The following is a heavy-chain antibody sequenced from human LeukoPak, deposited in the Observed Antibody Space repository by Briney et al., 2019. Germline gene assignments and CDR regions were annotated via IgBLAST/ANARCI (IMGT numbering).Heavy chain of an antibody. CDR2: INHSGSA. CDR1: GGSFSGYY. Sequence: SETLSLTCAVYGGSFSGYYWSWIRQPPGKGLEWIGEINHSGSANYNPSLKSRVTISVDTSKNQFSLKLSSVTAADTAVYYCARSPPYDFWSGYYIGYYSDYWGQGTLVTVSS. D-gene: IGHD3-3*01. CDR3: ARSPPYDFWSGYYIGYYSDY. V-gene: IGHV4-34*01. J-gene: IGHJ4*02.